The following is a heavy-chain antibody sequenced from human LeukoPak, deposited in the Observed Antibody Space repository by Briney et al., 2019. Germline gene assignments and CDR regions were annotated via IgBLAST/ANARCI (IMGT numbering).Heavy chain of an antibody. CDR1: GFTFDDYA. J-gene: IGHJ4*02. CDR3: AKAGLYSSSPIDY. D-gene: IGHD6-6*01. Sequence: SLRLSCAAAGFTFDDYAMHWVRQAPGEGLEWVSGISWNSGSIGYADSVKGRFTISRGNAENSLYLQMNSLRAEDTALYYCAKAGLYSSSPIDYWGQGTLVTVSS. CDR2: ISWNSGSI. V-gene: IGHV3-9*01.